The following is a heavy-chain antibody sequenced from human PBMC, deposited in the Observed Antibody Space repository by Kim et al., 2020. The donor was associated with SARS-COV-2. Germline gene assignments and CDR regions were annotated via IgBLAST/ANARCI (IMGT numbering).Heavy chain of an antibody. D-gene: IGHD3-9*01. CDR1: GFTFSSYD. CDR2: IGTAGDT. Sequence: GGSLRLSCAASGFTFSSYDMHWVRQATGKGLEWVSAIGTAGDTYYPGSVKGRFTISRENAKNSLYLQMNSLRAGDTAVYYCARGHRYFDWLFVSSAFDIWGQGTMVTVSS. V-gene: IGHV3-13*04. CDR3: ARGHRYFDWLFVSSAFDI. J-gene: IGHJ3*02.